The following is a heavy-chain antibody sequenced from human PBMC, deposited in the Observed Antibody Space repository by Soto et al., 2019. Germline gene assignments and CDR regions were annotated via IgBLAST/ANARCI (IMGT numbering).Heavy chain of an antibody. V-gene: IGHV3-21*01. D-gene: IGHD6-13*01. J-gene: IGHJ4*02. CDR1: GFTFSSYS. Sequence: GGSLRLSCAASGFTFSSYSMNWVRQAPGKGLEWVSSISSSSSYIYYADSVKGRFTISRDNAKNSLYLQMNSLRAEDTAVYYCARDSRLRAAAGYFDYWGQGTLVTVSS. CDR2: ISSSSSYI. CDR3: ARDSRLRAAAGYFDY.